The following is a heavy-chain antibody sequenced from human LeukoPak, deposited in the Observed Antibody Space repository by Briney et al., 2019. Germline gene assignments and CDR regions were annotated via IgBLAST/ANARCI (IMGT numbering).Heavy chain of an antibody. CDR2: INHSGSN. D-gene: IGHD2-2*01. Sequence: SETLSLICAVYGVSFSVYYWSWIRQPPGKGLECIGEINHSGSNNYNPSLKSRVTISVDTSKNQFSLKLSSVTAADTAVYYCARHGYQYCSSTSCYRERNYYYYYMDVWGKGTTVTISS. CDR3: ARHGYQYCSSTSCYRERNYYYYYMDV. J-gene: IGHJ6*03. V-gene: IGHV4-34*01. CDR1: GVSFSVYY.